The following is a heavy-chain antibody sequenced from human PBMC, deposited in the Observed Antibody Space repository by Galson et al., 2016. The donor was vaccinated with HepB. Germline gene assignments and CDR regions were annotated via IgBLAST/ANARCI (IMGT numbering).Heavy chain of an antibody. CDR1: ILSTNW. V-gene: IGHV4-4*02. CDR3: ARQKAVTGHFDY. Sequence: ILSTNWWSWVRQPPGKGLEWIGEIYHSGSTNYNPSLESRVTISVDKSKNQFSLKLSSVTAADTAVHYCARQKAVTGHFDYWGQGTLVTVSS. D-gene: IGHD4-11*01. CDR2: IYHSGST. J-gene: IGHJ4*02.